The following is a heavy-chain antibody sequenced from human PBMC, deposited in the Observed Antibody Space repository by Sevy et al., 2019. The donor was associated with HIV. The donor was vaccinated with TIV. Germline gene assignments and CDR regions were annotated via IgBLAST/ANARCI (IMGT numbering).Heavy chain of an antibody. J-gene: IGHJ3*01. Sequence: GGSLRLSCTASGFTFSNYDMHWVRQAPGKGLEWVALIRVDGYEEFYLDSVRGRFTISRDNSENTLYLQMNSLRGEDTAIYYCAKRNVTDNGGALDLWGQGTMVTVSS. V-gene: IGHV3-30*02. CDR2: IRVDGYEE. CDR3: AKRNVTDNGGALDL. CDR1: GFTFSNYD. D-gene: IGHD1-1*01.